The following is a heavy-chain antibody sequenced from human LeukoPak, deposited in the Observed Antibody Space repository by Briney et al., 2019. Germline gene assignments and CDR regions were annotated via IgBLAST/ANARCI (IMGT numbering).Heavy chain of an antibody. CDR2: IDDSGST. Sequence: SETLSLTCTVSGGSIITSYWSWLRQPPGKGLEWIGYIDDSGSTNYNPSLRRRVTLSVDTSKNQFSPKLRSVNAADTDVYYCARGHDFWSGYYKPYYFDYWGQGTLVTVSS. CDR1: GGSIITSY. D-gene: IGHD3-3*01. J-gene: IGHJ4*02. CDR3: ARGHDFWSGYYKPYYFDY. V-gene: IGHV4-59*01.